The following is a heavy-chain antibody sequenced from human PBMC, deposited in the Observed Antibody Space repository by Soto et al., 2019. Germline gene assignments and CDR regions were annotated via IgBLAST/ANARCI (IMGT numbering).Heavy chain of an antibody. CDR2: ILHTGGT. CDR1: GGSIRGGGFS. V-gene: IGHV4-30-2*01. D-gene: IGHD3-10*01. J-gene: IGHJ4*02. CDR3: ARLQFGEGFDY. Sequence: SETLSLTCAVSGGSIRGGGFSWIWIRQPPGKGLEWIGYILHTGGTQYNPSLKSRVSMSVDKSKNQFSLHLTSVTAADTAVYYCARLQFGEGFDYWGQGALVTVSS.